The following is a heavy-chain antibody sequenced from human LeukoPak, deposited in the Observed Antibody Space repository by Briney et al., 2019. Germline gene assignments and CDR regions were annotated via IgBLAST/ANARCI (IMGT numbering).Heavy chain of an antibody. D-gene: IGHD2-8*01. CDR2: ISGSGDTT. J-gene: IGHJ4*02. CDR1: GFTFSRYA. Sequence: GGSLRLSCAASGFTFSRYAMSWARQAPGKGLEWVSGISGSGDTTYYADPVKGRFTISRDNSKNTLYLQMNSLRAEDTAVYYCAKDFGDCSNGVCYGKPFDYWGQGTLVTVSS. CDR3: AKDFGDCSNGVCYGKPFDY. V-gene: IGHV3-23*01.